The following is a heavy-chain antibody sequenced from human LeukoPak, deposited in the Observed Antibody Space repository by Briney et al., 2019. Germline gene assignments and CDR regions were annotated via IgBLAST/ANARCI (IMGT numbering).Heavy chain of an antibody. CDR2: ISSSSSSI. J-gene: IGHJ4*02. V-gene: IGHV3-48*01. CDR3: ASSLAARPRFVDY. Sequence: GGSLRLSCAASGFTFSTYSMTWVRQAPGKGLEWLSYISSSSSSIYYADSVKGRFTISRDNAKNSLYLQMNSLRAEDTAVYYCASSLAARPRFVDYWGQGTLVTVSS. D-gene: IGHD6-6*01. CDR1: GFTFSTYS.